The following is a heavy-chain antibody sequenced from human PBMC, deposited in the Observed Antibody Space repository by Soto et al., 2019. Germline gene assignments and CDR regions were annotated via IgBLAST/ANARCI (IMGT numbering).Heavy chain of an antibody. CDR1: GYTFTGYY. V-gene: IGHV1-2*04. J-gene: IGHJ6*02. D-gene: IGHD3-22*01. CDR3: AREGHYNDRSGSDCYGMDV. Sequence: ASVKVSCKASGYTFTGYYMHWVRQAPGQGLEWMGWINPNSGGTNYAQKFQGWVTMTRDTSISTAYMELSRLRSDDTAVYYCAREGHYNDRSGSDCYGMDVWGQGTTLTVSS. CDR2: INPNSGGT.